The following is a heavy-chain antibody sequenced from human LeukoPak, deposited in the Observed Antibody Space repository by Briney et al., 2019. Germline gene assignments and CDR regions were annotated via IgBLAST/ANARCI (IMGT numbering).Heavy chain of an antibody. CDR1: GFTFSSYS. CDR2: ISSSGTYV. Sequence: SLRLSCAASGFTFSSYSMNWVRQAXGKGLEWVSSISSSGTYVYYADSVKGRFTISRDNAKNSLSLQMNSLRADDAAVYYCARASSKQLAGYLPDGFDIWGQGTMVTVSS. J-gene: IGHJ3*02. V-gene: IGHV3-21*01. D-gene: IGHD3-9*01. CDR3: ARASSKQLAGYLPDGFDI.